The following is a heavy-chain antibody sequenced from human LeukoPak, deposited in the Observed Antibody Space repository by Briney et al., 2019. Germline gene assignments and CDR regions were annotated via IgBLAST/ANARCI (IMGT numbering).Heavy chain of an antibody. Sequence: GGSLRLSCAASGFTFSSYGMHWVRQAPGKGLEWVAFIRYDGSNKYYADSVKGRFTISRDNSKNTLYLQMNSLRAEDTAVYYCAKDSRLGGYSYGYSPGVWGQGTLVTVSS. J-gene: IGHJ4*02. CDR2: IRYDGSNK. V-gene: IGHV3-30*02. D-gene: IGHD5-18*01. CDR1: GFTFSSYG. CDR3: AKDSRLGGYSYGYSPGV.